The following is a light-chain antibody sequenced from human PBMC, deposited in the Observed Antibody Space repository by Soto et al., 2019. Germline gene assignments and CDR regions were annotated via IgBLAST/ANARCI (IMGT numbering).Light chain of an antibody. CDR3: QQYFSYPLT. V-gene: IGKV1-5*01. CDR1: ESLGTW. J-gene: IGKJ4*01. CDR2: DVS. Sequence: DIQMTQSPSTLSAYVGDRVIITCRASESLGTWLAWYQQKPGTAPILLIYDVSRLESGVPSRFSGRGSGTEFTLTISSLQPEDFATYYCQQYFSYPLTFGVRTKVEIK.